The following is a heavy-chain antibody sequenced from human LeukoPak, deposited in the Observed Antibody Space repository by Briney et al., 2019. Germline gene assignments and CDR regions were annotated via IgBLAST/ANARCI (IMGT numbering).Heavy chain of an antibody. CDR1: GFTFGDSG. CDR3: TRAPGYDFWLDS. CDR2: MRSKSYGGPP. Sequence: GGSLRLSCTGSGFTFGDSGINWVRQAPGKGLEWVGFMRSKSYGGPPQYAASVRGRFTISRDDSKSIAYLQMNSLEIEDTALYYCTRAPGYDFWLDSWGQGTLVTVSS. J-gene: IGHJ4*02. V-gene: IGHV3-49*04. D-gene: IGHD3-3*01.